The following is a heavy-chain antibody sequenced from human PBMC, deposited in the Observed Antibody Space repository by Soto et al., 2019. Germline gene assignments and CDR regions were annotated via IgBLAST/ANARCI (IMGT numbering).Heavy chain of an antibody. CDR1: GFSLSTSGMC. V-gene: IGHV2-70*01. CDR2: IDWDDDK. D-gene: IGHD5-12*01. Sequence: VSGPTLVNPTQTLTLTCTFSGFSLSTSGMCVSWIRQPPGKALEWLVLIDWDDDKYYSASLKTRLTISKDTSKNQVVLTMTNMEPVDTATYYCARTPVRRHIVATPTFYYYTMDVWGQGTTVTVSS. CDR3: ARTPVRRHIVATPTFYYYTMDV. J-gene: IGHJ6*02.